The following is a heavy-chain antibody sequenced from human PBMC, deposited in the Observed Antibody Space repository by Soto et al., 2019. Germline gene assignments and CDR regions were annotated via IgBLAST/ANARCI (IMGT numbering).Heavy chain of an antibody. CDR3: ATAGVLRYFDWPHPGFDP. CDR2: ISASNGNT. CDR1: GYAFAAYG. Sequence: DAVKAACKASGYAFAAYGRSWARQAPEQGLEWMGWISASNGNTNYAQKRQGRVAMPTDTSTGTAYMELSSLRSEDTAVYYCATAGVLRYFDWPHPGFDPWGQGTLVTVSS. D-gene: IGHD3-9*01. V-gene: IGHV1-18*01. J-gene: IGHJ5*02.